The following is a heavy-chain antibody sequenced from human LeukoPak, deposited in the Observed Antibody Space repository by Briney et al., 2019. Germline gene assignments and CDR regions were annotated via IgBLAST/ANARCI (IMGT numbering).Heavy chain of an antibody. CDR1: GGSISSHY. Sequence: SETLSLTCTVSGGSISSHYWSWIRHPPGKGLEWIGYIFYSGSTNYNPSLKSRVTISVDTSKNQFSLKLSSVTAADTAVYYCARKKGYSYGYMYYYYYMDVWGKGTTVTVSS. CDR3: ARKKGYSYGYMYYYYYMDV. CDR2: IFYSGST. D-gene: IGHD5-18*01. V-gene: IGHV4-59*11. J-gene: IGHJ6*03.